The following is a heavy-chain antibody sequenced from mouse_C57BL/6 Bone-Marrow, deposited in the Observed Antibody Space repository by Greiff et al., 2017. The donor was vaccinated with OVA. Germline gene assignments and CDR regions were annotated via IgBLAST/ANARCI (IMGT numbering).Heavy chain of an antibody. CDR1: GFTFSDYY. CDR2: INYDGSST. CDR3: AREEGLRYFDY. J-gene: IGHJ2*01. V-gene: IGHV5-16*01. D-gene: IGHD2-4*01. Sequence: EVMLVESEGGLVQPGSSMKLSCTASGFTFSDYYMAWVRQVPEKGLEWVANINYDGSSTYYLDSLKSRFIISRDNAKNILYLQMSSLKSEDTATYYCAREEGLRYFDYWGQGTTLTVSS.